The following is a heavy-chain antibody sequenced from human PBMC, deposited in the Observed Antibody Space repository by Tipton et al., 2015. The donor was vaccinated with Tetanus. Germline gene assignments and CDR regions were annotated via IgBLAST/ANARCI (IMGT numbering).Heavy chain of an antibody. Sequence: QLVQSGAEVKKPGASVKVSCKAFAYAFTSYDLNWVRHAAGQGLEWLGYMNPNTGHAAYAQKFQGRITMTSNVSITTAYLELRNLRSDDTAVYFCARGNGGSSWYFWGQGTLVAVSS. J-gene: IGHJ4*02. D-gene: IGHD6-13*01. CDR3: ARGNGGSSWYF. V-gene: IGHV1-8*01. CDR2: MNPNTGHA. CDR1: AYAFTSYD.